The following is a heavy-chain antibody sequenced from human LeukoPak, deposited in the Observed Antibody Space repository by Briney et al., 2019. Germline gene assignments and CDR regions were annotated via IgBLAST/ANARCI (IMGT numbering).Heavy chain of an antibody. J-gene: IGHJ4*02. D-gene: IGHD3-16*01. CDR2: IYYSGST. V-gene: IGHV4-31*03. CDR1: GGSISSGGYY. CDR3: ARGPPNMISPPHFDY. Sequence: SETLSLTCTVSGGSISSGGYYWSWIRQHPGKGLEWIGYIYYSGSTYYNPSLKSRVTISVDTSKNQFSLKLSSVTAADTAVYYCARGPPNMISPPHFDYWGQGTLVTVSS.